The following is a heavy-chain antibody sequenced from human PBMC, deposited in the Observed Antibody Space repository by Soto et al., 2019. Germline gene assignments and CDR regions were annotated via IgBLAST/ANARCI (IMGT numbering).Heavy chain of an antibody. Sequence: PSETLSLTCVVSGYSITTGYYWGWIRQPPGKGLEWIGSISHSGTTFYSSSLKSRVTISKDASKNQFSLKVNSAIAADTAVYYCARSGGSAGWFDPWGPGSLVTVSS. J-gene: IGHJ5*02. V-gene: IGHV4-38-2*01. CDR2: ISHSGTT. CDR3: ARSGGSAGWFDP. D-gene: IGHD2-15*01. CDR1: GYSITTGYY.